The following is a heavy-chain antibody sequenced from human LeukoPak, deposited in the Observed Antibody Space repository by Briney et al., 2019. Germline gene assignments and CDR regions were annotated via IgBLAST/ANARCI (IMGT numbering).Heavy chain of an antibody. D-gene: IGHD3-10*01. V-gene: IGHV3-48*03. Sequence: GGSLRPSCAASGFTFSSYEMNWVRQAPGKGLEWVSYISSSGSTIYYADSVKGRFTISRDNAKNSLNLQMNSLRAEDTAVYYCARDYNYYGSGSDAFDIWGQGTMVTVSS. CDR1: GFTFSSYE. J-gene: IGHJ3*02. CDR2: ISSSGSTI. CDR3: ARDYNYYGSGSDAFDI.